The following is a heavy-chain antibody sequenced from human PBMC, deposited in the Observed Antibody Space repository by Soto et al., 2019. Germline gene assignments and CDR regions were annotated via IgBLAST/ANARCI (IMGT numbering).Heavy chain of an antibody. Sequence: DSVKVSCKTSGYTFTGYYIHWLRQAPGQGLEWMGWINPNSGDTKYAQKFQGRVTMTRDTSISTAYMELSSLSSDDTAVYYWARDGPYNCNDWFDPWGQGTLVTVSS. CDR1: GYTFTGYY. CDR2: INPNSGDT. D-gene: IGHD1-20*01. V-gene: IGHV1-2*02. J-gene: IGHJ5*02. CDR3: ARDGPYNCNDWFDP.